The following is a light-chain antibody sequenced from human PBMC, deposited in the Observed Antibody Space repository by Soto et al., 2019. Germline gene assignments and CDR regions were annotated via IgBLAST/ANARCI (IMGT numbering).Light chain of an antibody. CDR3: QQYGSSSLT. CDR2: GAS. Sequence: EIVLTQSPGTLSLSPGERATLSCRASQSVSSSYLAWYQQKPGQAPRLLIYGASSRATGIPDRFSGSGSGTDFTLTISRLEPEDFAVYNCQQYGSSSLTFGQGARLEI. CDR1: QSVSSSY. V-gene: IGKV3-20*01. J-gene: IGKJ5*01.